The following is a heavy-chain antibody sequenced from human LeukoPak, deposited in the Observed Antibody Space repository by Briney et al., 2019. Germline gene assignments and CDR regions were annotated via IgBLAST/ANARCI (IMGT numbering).Heavy chain of an antibody. Sequence: SQTLSLTCTVSGGSISSGGYYWSWIRQPPGKGLEWIGYIYHSGSTYYNPSLKSRVTISVDRSKNQFSLRLSSVTAADMAVYYCARELEGTLDYWGQGTLVTVSS. J-gene: IGHJ4*02. CDR2: IYHSGST. CDR3: ARELEGTLDY. V-gene: IGHV4-30-2*01. D-gene: IGHD1-1*01. CDR1: GGSISSGGYY.